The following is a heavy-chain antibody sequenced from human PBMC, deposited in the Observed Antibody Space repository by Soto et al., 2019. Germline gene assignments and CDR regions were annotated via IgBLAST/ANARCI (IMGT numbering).Heavy chain of an antibody. CDR3: ATLWFGEGDY. Sequence: QLQLQESGPGLVKPSETLSLTCTVSGGSISRSSYFWGWIRQPPGKGLEWIGSIYYSGNTYYNASLRSRVTISVGTSKNQFSLKLSSVTAADTAVYYCATLWFGEGDYWGQGTLVTVSS. D-gene: IGHD3-10*01. CDR1: GGSISRSSYF. CDR2: IYYSGNT. V-gene: IGHV4-39*01. J-gene: IGHJ4*02.